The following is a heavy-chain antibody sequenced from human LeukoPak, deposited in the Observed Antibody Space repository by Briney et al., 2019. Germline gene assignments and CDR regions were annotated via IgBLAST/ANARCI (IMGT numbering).Heavy chain of an antibody. CDR1: GFTVSSNY. CDR2: IYSGGST. V-gene: IGHV3-66*04. J-gene: IGHJ4*02. CDR3: ARHAYDSSGYYYLFGTGNRMEFDY. Sequence: PGGSLRLSCAASGFTVSSNYMSWVRQAPGKGLEWVSVIYSGGSTYYADSVKGRFTISRDNSKNTLYLQMNSLRAEDTAVYYCARHAYDSSGYYYLFGTGNRMEFDYWGQGTLVTVSS. D-gene: IGHD3-22*01.